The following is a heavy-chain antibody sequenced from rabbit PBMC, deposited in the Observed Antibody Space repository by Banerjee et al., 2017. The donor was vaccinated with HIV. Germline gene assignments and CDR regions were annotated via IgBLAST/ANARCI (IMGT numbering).Heavy chain of an antibody. CDR1: GFSFSSSYL. CDR2: IYAGSSGT. J-gene: IGHJ4*01. D-gene: IGHD8-1*01. V-gene: IGHV1S45*01. CDR3: ARDPPGSSDYDL. Sequence: QEQLEESGGDLVKPEGSLTLTCTASGFSFSSSYLICWVRQAPGKGLEWIACIYAGSSGTYYATWAKGRFTISKTTSTTVTLQMTSLTAADTATYFCARDPPGSSDYDLWGPGTLVTVS.